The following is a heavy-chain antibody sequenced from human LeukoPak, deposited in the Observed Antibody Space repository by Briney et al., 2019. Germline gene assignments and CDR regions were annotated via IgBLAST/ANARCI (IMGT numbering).Heavy chain of an antibody. CDR3: AKDLGNGDYGY. CDR2: INSDGSST. J-gene: IGHJ4*02. V-gene: IGHV3-74*01. CDR1: GFTFSSYW. D-gene: IGHD4-17*01. Sequence: GGSLRLSCAASGFTFSSYWMHWVRQAPGKGLVWVSRINSDGSSTSYADSVKGRFTISRDNSKNTLYLQMNSLRAEDTAVYYCAKDLGNGDYGYWGQGTLVTVSS.